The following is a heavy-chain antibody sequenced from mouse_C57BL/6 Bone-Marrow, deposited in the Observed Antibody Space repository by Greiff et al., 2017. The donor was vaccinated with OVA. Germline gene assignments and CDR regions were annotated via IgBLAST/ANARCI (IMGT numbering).Heavy chain of an antibody. J-gene: IGHJ4*01. Sequence: EVKLQESGAELVKPGASVKLSCTASGFNIKDTYMHWVKQWPEQGLEWIGRIDPANGNTKYDPKFQDKATLTADTSSNTAYLHLSSLTSEDTAVYYCARWLEAMDYWGQGTSVTVSS. V-gene: IGHV14-3*02. CDR2: IDPANGNT. D-gene: IGHD2-2*01. CDR1: GFNIKDTY. CDR3: ARWLEAMDY.